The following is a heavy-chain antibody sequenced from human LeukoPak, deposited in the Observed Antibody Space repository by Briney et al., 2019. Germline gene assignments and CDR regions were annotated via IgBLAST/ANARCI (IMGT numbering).Heavy chain of an antibody. D-gene: IGHD2-8*01. J-gene: IGHJ3*02. Sequence: PSETLSLTCAVSGGSISSGGYSWSWIRQPPGKGLEWIGYIYHSGSTNYNPSLKSRVTISVGKSKNQFSLKLSSVTAADTAVYYCASDSGRLYPSDAFDIWGQGTMVTVSS. V-gene: IGHV4-30-2*01. CDR2: IYHSGST. CDR1: GGSISSGGYS. CDR3: ASDSGRLYPSDAFDI.